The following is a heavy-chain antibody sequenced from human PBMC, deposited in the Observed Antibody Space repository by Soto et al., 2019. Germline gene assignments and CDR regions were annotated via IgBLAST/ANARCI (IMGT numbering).Heavy chain of an antibody. Sequence: QVQLVQSGAEVKKPGSSVKVSCKVSGGTFSNYAIDWVRLAPGHGLEWMGGIVPIFGTTYYTQKFQGRATIIADDSTHTAYLEMSSLISEDTAIYYCARVEAVAGLYNYHGLDVWGQGTAVTVSS. V-gene: IGHV1-69*12. CDR2: IVPIFGTT. CDR3: ARVEAVAGLYNYHGLDV. CDR1: GGTFSNYA. J-gene: IGHJ6*02. D-gene: IGHD6-19*01.